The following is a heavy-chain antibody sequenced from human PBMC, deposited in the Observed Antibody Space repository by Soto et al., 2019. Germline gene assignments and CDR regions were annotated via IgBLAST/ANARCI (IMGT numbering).Heavy chain of an antibody. J-gene: IGHJ4*02. CDR3: ARGPRITIFGAALAY. V-gene: IGHV1-8*01. CDR1: GYTFTSYD. Sequence: ASVKVSCKASGYTFTSYDINWVRQATGQGLEWMGWMNPNSGNTGYAQKFQGRVTMTRKNSISTDYMELSSLSSQETAVYYCARGPRITIFGAALAYWGQRHLVSVSS. CDR2: MNPNSGNT. D-gene: IGHD3-3*01.